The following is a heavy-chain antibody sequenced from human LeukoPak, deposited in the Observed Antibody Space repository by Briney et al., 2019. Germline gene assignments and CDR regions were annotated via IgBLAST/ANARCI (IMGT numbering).Heavy chain of an antibody. Sequence: SETLSLTCTVSGGSISSSSYHWGWIRQPPGKGLEWIGSIYYSGSTYYNPSLKSRVTISVDTSKNQFSLKLSSVTAADTAVYYCARTDYGGRRHFDYWGQGTLVTVSS. D-gene: IGHD4-23*01. V-gene: IGHV4-39*01. CDR1: GGSISSSSYH. CDR2: IYYSGST. CDR3: ARTDYGGRRHFDY. J-gene: IGHJ4*02.